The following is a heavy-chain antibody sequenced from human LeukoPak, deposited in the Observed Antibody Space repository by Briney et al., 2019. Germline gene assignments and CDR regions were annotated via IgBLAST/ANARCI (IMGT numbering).Heavy chain of an antibody. CDR3: AHDSPGNLGFDV. Sequence: SGPTLVKPTLTLTLTCIFSGFSLSTIEVGVAWIRQPPGKALEWLALIYGDDNKRYSPSLKSRLTITKDTSKNQVVLTMTNMDPVDTATYYCAHDSPGNLGFDVWGQGTTVTVSS. D-gene: IGHD3-16*01. CDR2: IYGDDNK. J-gene: IGHJ6*02. V-gene: IGHV2-5*02. CDR1: GFSLSTIEVG.